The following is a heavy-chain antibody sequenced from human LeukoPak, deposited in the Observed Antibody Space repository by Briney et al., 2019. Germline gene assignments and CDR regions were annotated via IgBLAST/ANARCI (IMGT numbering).Heavy chain of an antibody. CDR2: LRSTVHGGPA. CDR3: TRAGGYDFWIDY. D-gene: IGHD3-3*01. V-gene: IGHV3-49*03. J-gene: IGHJ4*02. Sequence: GGSLRLSCSTFGFNFANYGVSWFRQAPGQGLEWVRFLRSTVHGGPAEYAASVEGRFIISRDDSKSIAYLQMNSLKTEDTAVYYCTRAGGYDFWIDYWGQGTLVTVSS. CDR1: GFNFANYG.